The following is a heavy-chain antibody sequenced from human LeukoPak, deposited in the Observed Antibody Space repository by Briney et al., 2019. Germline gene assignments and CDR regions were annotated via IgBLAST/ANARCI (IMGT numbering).Heavy chain of an antibody. Sequence: ASVTVSCKVSGYTLTELSMHWVRQAPGKGLEWMGGFDPEDGETIYAQKFQGRVTMTEDTSTDTAYMELSSLRSEDTAVYYCATKGTPYYYDSSGTGYYFDYWGQGTLVTVSS. CDR2: FDPEDGET. D-gene: IGHD3-22*01. V-gene: IGHV1-24*01. CDR1: GYTLTELS. CDR3: ATKGTPYYYDSSGTGYYFDY. J-gene: IGHJ4*02.